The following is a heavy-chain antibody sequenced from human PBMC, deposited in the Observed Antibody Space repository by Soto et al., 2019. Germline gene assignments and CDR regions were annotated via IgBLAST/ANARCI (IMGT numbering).Heavy chain of an antibody. V-gene: IGHV1-18*04. J-gene: IGHJ6*02. D-gene: IGHD3-10*01. Sequence: ASVKVSCKASGCTFTSYGISWVRQAPGQGLEWMGWISAYNGNTNYAQKLQGRVTMTTDTSTSTAYMELRSLRSDDTAVYYCARDIRLIWFGELIGNYYYGMDVWGQGTTVTVYS. CDR3: ARDIRLIWFGELIGNYYYGMDV. CDR2: ISAYNGNT. CDR1: GCTFTSYG.